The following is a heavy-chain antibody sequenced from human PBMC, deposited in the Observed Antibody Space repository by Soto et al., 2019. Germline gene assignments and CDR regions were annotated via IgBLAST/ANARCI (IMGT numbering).Heavy chain of an antibody. CDR1: GYTFTSYG. D-gene: IGHD4-17*01. Sequence: ASVKVSCKASGYTFTSYGISWVRQAPGQGLEWMGWISAYNGNTNYAQKLQGRVTMTTDTSTSTAYMELRSLRSDDTAVYYCAREGETDYGDYERYGMDVWGQGTTVTVSS. J-gene: IGHJ6*02. V-gene: IGHV1-18*01. CDR2: ISAYNGNT. CDR3: AREGETDYGDYERYGMDV.